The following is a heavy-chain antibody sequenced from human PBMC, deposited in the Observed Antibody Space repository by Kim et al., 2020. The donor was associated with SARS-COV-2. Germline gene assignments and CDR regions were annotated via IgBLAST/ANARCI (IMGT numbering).Heavy chain of an antibody. CDR2: I. V-gene: IGHV3-21*01. Sequence: IYYADSVKGRFTISRDNAKNSLYLQMTSLRAEDTAVYYCARAHLGGAFDIWGQGTMVTVSS. CDR3: ARAHLGGAFDI. J-gene: IGHJ3*02. D-gene: IGHD3-16*01.